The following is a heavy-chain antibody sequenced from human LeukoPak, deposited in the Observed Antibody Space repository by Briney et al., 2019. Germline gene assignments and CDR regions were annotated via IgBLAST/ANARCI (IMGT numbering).Heavy chain of an antibody. V-gene: IGHV4-4*07. Sequence: SETLSLTCTVSGGSISSYYWSWIRQPAGKGLEWIGRIYTSGSTNYNPSLKSRVTMSVDTSKNQFSLKLSSATAADTAVYYCARDSFYCSSTSCYFDYWGQGTLVTVSS. D-gene: IGHD2-2*01. J-gene: IGHJ4*02. CDR3: ARDSFYCSSTSCYFDY. CDR2: IYTSGST. CDR1: GGSISSYY.